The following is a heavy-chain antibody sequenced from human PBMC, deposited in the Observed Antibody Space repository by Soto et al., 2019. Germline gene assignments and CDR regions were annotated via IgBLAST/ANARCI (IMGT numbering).Heavy chain of an antibody. Sequence: EVQLVESGGGLIQSGGSLRLSCAAAGFSVSSNDMTWVRQAPGKGLEWVSVIYGGSDTYYVDSVKGRFTISRDKSKNTLYLQMNSLRVEDTAVYYCARGCNWLEYWGQGTLVTVSS. CDR2: IYGGSDT. CDR1: GFSVSSND. J-gene: IGHJ4*02. V-gene: IGHV3-53*01. D-gene: IGHD1-20*01. CDR3: ARGCNWLEY.